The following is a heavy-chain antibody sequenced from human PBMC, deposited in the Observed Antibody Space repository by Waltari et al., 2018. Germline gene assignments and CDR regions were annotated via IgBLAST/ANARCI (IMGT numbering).Heavy chain of an antibody. Sequence: EVQLVESGGGLIQPGGSLRLSCAASGFTVSSNYMSWVRQAPGKGLEWVSVIYSGGSTYYADSVKGRFTSSRDNSKNTLYLQMNSLRAEDTAVYYCARSRATYYDFWSPDAFDIWGQGTMVTVSS. V-gene: IGHV3-53*01. J-gene: IGHJ3*02. CDR3: ARSRATYYDFWSPDAFDI. D-gene: IGHD3-3*01. CDR1: GFTVSSNY. CDR2: IYSGGST.